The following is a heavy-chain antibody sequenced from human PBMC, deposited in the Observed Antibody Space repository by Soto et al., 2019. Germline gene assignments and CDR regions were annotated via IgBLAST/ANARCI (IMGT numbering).Heavy chain of an antibody. V-gene: IGHV3-7*01. Sequence: GGSLRLSCAASGFTFSSYWMSWVRQAPGKGLEWVANIKQDGSEKYYVDSVKGRFTISRDNAKNSLYLQMNSLRAEDTAVYYCARGGYCSSTSCHYYYYYMDVWGKGTTVTVSS. CDR2: IKQDGSEK. CDR3: ARGGYCSSTSCHYYYYYMDV. CDR1: GFTFSSYW. D-gene: IGHD2-2*01. J-gene: IGHJ6*03.